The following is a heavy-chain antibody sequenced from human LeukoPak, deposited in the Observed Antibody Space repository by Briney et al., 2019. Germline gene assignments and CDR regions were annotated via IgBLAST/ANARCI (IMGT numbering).Heavy chain of an antibody. V-gene: IGHV3-74*01. Sequence: GGSLRLSCAASGFTFSNYWMHWVGQAPERGLVCVSRVSGDGSVTTYADSVKGRFTISRDNAKNTFYLQMNSLRAEDTAVYYCTRGNGSPGDYWGQGSLVTVSS. CDR3: TRGNGSPGDY. D-gene: IGHD1-1*01. J-gene: IGHJ4*02. CDR1: GFTFSNYW. CDR2: VSGDGSVT.